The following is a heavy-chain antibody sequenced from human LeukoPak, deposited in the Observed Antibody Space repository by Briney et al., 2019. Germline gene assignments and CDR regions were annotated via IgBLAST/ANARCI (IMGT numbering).Heavy chain of an antibody. CDR3: ARDKIAAARYYFDY. Sequence: GGSLRLSCAASGFPFSIYGMHWVRQAPGKGLEWVAVISYDGSNKYHADSVKGRFTISRDNSKDTLYLQMNSLRAEDTAVYYCARDKIAAARYYFDYWGQGTLVTVSS. D-gene: IGHD6-13*01. V-gene: IGHV3-30*19. CDR1: GFPFSIYG. J-gene: IGHJ4*02. CDR2: ISYDGSNK.